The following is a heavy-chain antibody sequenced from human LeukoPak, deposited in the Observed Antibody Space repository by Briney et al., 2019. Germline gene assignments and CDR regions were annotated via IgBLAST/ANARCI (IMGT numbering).Heavy chain of an antibody. D-gene: IGHD3-22*01. CDR1: GYTFTSYY. V-gene: IGHV1-46*01. J-gene: IGHJ5*02. CDR2: INPSGGST. Sequence: ASVRVSCKASGYTFTSYYMHWVRQAPGQGLEWMGIINPSGGSTSYAQKFQGRVTMTRDTSTSTVYMELSSLRSEDTAVYYCARGPQYYYDSSGYYYDTRFDPWGQGTLVTVSS. CDR3: ARGPQYYYDSSGYYYDTRFDP.